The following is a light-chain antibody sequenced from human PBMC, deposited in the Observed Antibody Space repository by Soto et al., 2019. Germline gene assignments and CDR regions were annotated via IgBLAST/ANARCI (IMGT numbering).Light chain of an antibody. V-gene: IGLV1-40*01. CDR3: QSYDSSLSGNVV. Sequence: QSALTQPPSVSGAPGQTVTISCTGSSSNIGAGYDVPWYQQLPGTAPKLLIYGNSNRPSGVPDRFSGSKSGTSASLAITGLQAEDEADYYCQSYDSSLSGNVVFGGGTKLTVL. CDR1: SSNIGAGYD. J-gene: IGLJ2*01. CDR2: GNS.